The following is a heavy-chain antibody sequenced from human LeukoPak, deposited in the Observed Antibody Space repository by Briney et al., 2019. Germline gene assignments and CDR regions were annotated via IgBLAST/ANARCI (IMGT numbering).Heavy chain of an antibody. Sequence: GGSLRLSCAASGFTVSSNYMSWVRQAPGKGLEWVSVIYSGGSTYYADSVKGRFTISRDNSKNTLYLQMNSLRAEDTAVYYCARGSSIGVGATPNDAFDIWGQGQWSPSLQ. CDR3: ARGSSIGVGATPNDAFDI. V-gene: IGHV3-53*01. D-gene: IGHD1-26*01. CDR1: GFTVSSNY. CDR2: IYSGGST. J-gene: IGHJ3*02.